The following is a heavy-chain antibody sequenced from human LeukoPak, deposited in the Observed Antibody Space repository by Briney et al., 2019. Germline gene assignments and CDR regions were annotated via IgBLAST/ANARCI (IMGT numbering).Heavy chain of an antibody. CDR3: ARDKIEGPTKLDY. J-gene: IGHJ4*02. CDR1: VFTFSSYW. V-gene: IGHV3-7*01. CDR2: IKQDESEK. D-gene: IGHD1-1*01. Sequence: GGSLRLSCAASVFTFSSYWMSWVRQAPGKGLEWVANIKQDESEKYYVDSLKGRFTISRDNAKNSLYLQMNSLRAEDTAVYYCARDKIEGPTKLDYWGQGILATVSS.